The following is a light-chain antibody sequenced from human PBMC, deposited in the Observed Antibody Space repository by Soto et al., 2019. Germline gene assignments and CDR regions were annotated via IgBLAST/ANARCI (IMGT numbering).Light chain of an antibody. V-gene: IGKV3-11*01. CDR3: QQRYNWPQT. Sequence: EVVLTQSPATLSLSPGERANLSCRTSQSVSRTLAWYQQKSGQAPRLLIYDASNRATGIPTRFSGSGSGTAFTLTISSLEPEDFAGYYCQQRYNWPQTFGQGTKVEIK. CDR2: DAS. J-gene: IGKJ1*01. CDR1: QSVSRT.